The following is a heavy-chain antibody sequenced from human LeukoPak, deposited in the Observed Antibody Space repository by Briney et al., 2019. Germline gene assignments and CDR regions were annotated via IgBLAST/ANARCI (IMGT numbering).Heavy chain of an antibody. Sequence: GGSLRLSCAASGFSFSNNWMSWVRQAPGKGLEWVANINQDGSEKYYVDSVKGRFTISRDNAKNSLYLQMNGLRPEDTALYYCSTDPRLLIYWGHGTLVTVSS. CDR1: GFSFSNNW. CDR3: STDPRLLIY. V-gene: IGHV3-7*03. J-gene: IGHJ4*01. CDR2: INQDGSEK. D-gene: IGHD2-8*01.